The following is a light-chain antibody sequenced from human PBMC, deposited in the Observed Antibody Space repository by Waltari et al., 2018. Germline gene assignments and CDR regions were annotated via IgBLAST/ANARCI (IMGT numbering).Light chain of an antibody. V-gene: IGKV3-11*01. Sequence: IVLTQSPATLSLSPGESAPLSCRASPSVSTSLAWYQQKPGQAPRLLIYDASNRATGIPARFSGSRSGTDFTLTINSLEPEDFAVYYCQQRSTWPLITFGQGTRLEIQ. CDR2: DAS. J-gene: IGKJ5*01. CDR1: PSVSTS. CDR3: QQRSTWPLIT.